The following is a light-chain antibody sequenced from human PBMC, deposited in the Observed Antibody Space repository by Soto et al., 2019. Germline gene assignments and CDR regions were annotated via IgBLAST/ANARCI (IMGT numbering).Light chain of an antibody. CDR2: EGN. J-gene: IGLJ2*01. CDR1: SSDVGTYNL. V-gene: IGLV2-23*01. CDR3: SSYVGSGTYVV. Sequence: QSVLTQPASVSGSPGQSITISCTGTSSDVGTYNLVSWYQQHPGNAPKLMIYEGNKRPSGVSNRFSGSKTGNTASLTISGLQAEDEGDYYCSSYVGSGTYVVFGGGTKLTVL.